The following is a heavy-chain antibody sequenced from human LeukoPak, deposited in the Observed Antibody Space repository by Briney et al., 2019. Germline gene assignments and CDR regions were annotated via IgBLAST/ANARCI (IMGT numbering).Heavy chain of an antibody. CDR3: AKDTRGGTYYSRFDY. J-gene: IGHJ4*02. CDR2: VSGSGGST. CDR1: GFIFSSYA. Sequence: GGSLRLSCAGSGFIFSSYALSWVRQAPGKGLEWVSPVSGSGGSTNYADSVKGRFTISRDNSKNTVYLQMNSLRAEDTAVYYCAKDTRGGTYYSRFDYWGQGTLVTVSS. V-gene: IGHV3-23*01. D-gene: IGHD3-10*01.